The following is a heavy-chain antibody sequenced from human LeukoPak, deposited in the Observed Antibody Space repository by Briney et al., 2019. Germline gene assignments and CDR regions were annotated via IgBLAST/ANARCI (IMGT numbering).Heavy chain of an antibody. CDR3: ARVSSSSSIDY. J-gene: IGHJ4*02. V-gene: IGHV4-59*01. D-gene: IGHD6-6*01. Sequence: SETLSLTCTVSGGSISSYYWCWIRQPPGKGLEWIGYIYYSGSTNYNPSLKSRVTISVDTSKNQFSLKLSSVTAADTAVYYCARVSSSSSIDYWGQGTLVTVSS. CDR2: IYYSGST. CDR1: GGSISSYY.